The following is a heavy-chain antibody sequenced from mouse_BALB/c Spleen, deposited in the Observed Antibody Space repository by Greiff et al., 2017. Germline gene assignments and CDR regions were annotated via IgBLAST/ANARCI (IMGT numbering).Heavy chain of an antibody. D-gene: IGHD1-1*01. V-gene: IGHV14-3*02. J-gene: IGHJ1*01. CDR1: GFNIKDTY. CDR3: ARIAGSSYYNV. Sequence: EVMLVESGAELVKPGASVKLSCTASGFNIKDTYMHWVKQRPEQGLEWIGRIDPANGNTKYDPKFQGKATITADTSSNTAYLQLSSLTSEDTAVYYCARIAGSSYYNVWGAGTTVTVSS. CDR2: IDPANGNT.